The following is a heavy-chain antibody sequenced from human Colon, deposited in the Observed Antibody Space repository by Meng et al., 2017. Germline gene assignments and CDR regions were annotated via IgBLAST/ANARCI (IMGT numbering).Heavy chain of an antibody. Sequence: QVQLVQSGAEVKKRGASVQVSCKASGYTFTTYGISWMRQAPGQGLEWMGWISTYDDNTNYVEKFRGRVTMTTDTSTNTAYMELRSLRSDDTAVYYCARDNPGDYVWDYWGQGTLVTVSS. CDR1: GYTFTTYG. D-gene: IGHD4-17*01. CDR3: ARDNPGDYVWDY. V-gene: IGHV1-18*01. CDR2: ISTYDDNT. J-gene: IGHJ4*02.